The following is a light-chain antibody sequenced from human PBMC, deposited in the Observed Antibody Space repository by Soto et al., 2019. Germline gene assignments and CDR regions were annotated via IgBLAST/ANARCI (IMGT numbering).Light chain of an antibody. CDR3: QQYGSSGT. CDR2: GAS. Sequence: EIVLTDSPCTLSLSPLERARLSFMASQSVSNNYLAWYQQKPGQAPRLLIYGASNRATGIPDRFSGSGSGTDFTLTISRLEPEDFAVYYCQQYGSSGTFGQGTKVDIK. CDR1: QSVSNNY. J-gene: IGKJ1*01. V-gene: IGKV3-20*01.